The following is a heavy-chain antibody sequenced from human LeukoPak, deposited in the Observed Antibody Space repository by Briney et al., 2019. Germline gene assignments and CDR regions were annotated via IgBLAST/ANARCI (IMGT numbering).Heavy chain of an antibody. J-gene: IGHJ4*02. CDR3: ARDNKGGSGSVY. CDR2: IYYSGST. CDR1: GGSFSGYY. V-gene: IGHV4-31*11. Sequence: SETLSLTCAVSGGSFSGYYWSWIRQHPGKGLEWIGYIYYSGSTYYNPSLKSRVTISVDTSKNQFSLKPSSVTAADTAVYYCARDNKGGSGSVYWGQGTLVTVSS. D-gene: IGHD3-10*01.